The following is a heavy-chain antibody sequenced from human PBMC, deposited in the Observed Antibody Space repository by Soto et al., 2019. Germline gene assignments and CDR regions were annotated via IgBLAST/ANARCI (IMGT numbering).Heavy chain of an antibody. Sequence: SQTLSLTCVISVDSVSSNSAAWNWIRLSPSRSLEWLARTYYRSRWYNDYAVSEKSRITINPDTSKNHFSLQLNSVTPEDTAVYYCAREGYIGYGDYRNNYYYYYGMDVWGQGTTVTVSS. V-gene: IGHV6-1*01. J-gene: IGHJ6*02. CDR3: AREGYIGYGDYRNNYYYYYGMDV. D-gene: IGHD4-17*01. CDR1: VDSVSSNSAA. CDR2: TYYRSRWYN.